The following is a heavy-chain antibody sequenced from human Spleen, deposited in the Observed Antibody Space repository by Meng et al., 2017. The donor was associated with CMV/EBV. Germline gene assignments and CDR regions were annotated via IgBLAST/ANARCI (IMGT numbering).Heavy chain of an antibody. V-gene: IGHV4-34*01. Sequence: SETLSLTCAVSGGSFNGYYWTWIRQPPGKGLEWIGEINHSESTNYNPSLKGRVTISIATSKNQFSLKLNSGTAADTAVYYCARDSSWYIYWGQGTLVTVSS. CDR2: INHSEST. J-gene: IGHJ4*02. CDR3: ARDSSWYIY. CDR1: GGSFNGYY. D-gene: IGHD6-13*01.